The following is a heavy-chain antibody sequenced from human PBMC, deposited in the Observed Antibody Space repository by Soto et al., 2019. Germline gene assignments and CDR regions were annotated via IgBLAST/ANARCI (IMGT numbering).Heavy chain of an antibody. J-gene: IGHJ6*02. V-gene: IGHV4-31*03. D-gene: IGHD3-10*01. CDR2: IYYSGST. CDR3: ARGWKGSYYRLYFYYCMDV. Sequence: QVQLQESGPGLVKPSQTLSLTCTVSGGSISSGGYYWSWIRQHPGKGLEWIGYIYYSGSTYYNPSLKSRVTISVDPSKNQFSLKLSSVTAADTAVYYCARGWKGSYYRLYFYYCMDVWGQGTTVTVSS. CDR1: GGSISSGGYY.